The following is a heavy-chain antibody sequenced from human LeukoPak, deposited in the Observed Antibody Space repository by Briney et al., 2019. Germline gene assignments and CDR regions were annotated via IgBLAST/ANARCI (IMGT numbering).Heavy chain of an antibody. CDR3: TREGSGWYTDY. J-gene: IGHJ4*02. Sequence: PGGSLTLSCAASGFTFSGSAMHWVRQASGKGLEWVGRIRSKVNGYATVYAASVKGRFTISRDDSKNTAYLQMNSLKTEDTAMYYCTREGSGWYTDYWGQGTLVTVSS. CDR2: IRSKVNGYAT. CDR1: GFTFSGSA. V-gene: IGHV3-73*01. D-gene: IGHD6-19*01.